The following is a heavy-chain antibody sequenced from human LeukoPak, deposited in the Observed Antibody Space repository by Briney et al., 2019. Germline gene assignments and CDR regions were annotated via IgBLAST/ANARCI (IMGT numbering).Heavy chain of an antibody. D-gene: IGHD2-8*02. Sequence: GGSLRLSCAGSGFTLKNYWMTWVRQAPGKGLEWVANINEDGTIEKYVDSVRGRFTLSRDNAKNSLYLQMSGLSAEDTAIYYCARDETPSDCTGDECHYYDALDVWGQGTMVTVSS. CDR2: INEDGTIE. V-gene: IGHV3-7*01. J-gene: IGHJ3*01. CDR1: GFTLKNYW. CDR3: ARDETPSDCTGDECHYYDALDV.